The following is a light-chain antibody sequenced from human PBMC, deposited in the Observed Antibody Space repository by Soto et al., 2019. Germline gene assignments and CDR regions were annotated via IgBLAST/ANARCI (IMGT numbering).Light chain of an antibody. CDR3: QQTYNTPYT. V-gene: IGKV1-39*01. Sequence: IHMTQSPSSLSASVGDRVTITCRASQRITTYLNWYQQKPGEAPKLLISTSGTLQRGVPSRFTGSGSGTDFTLTITGLQPADFATYFSQQTYNTPYTFGQGTKLEIK. CDR1: QRITTY. J-gene: IGKJ2*01. CDR2: TSG.